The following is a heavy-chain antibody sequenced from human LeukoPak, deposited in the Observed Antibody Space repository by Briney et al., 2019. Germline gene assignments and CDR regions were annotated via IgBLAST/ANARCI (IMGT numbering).Heavy chain of an antibody. CDR3: ARVTGYVMEDYFDY. J-gene: IGHJ4*02. V-gene: IGHV4-4*07. Sequence: SETLSLTCTVSGGSIRNYYWSWIRQPAGKGLEWIGRIYTSGSSNYNPSLKRRITMSVDTSKNQFSLKLRSVTAADTALYYCARVTGYVMEDYFDYWGQGTLVTVSS. CDR2: IYTSGSS. D-gene: IGHD6-13*01. CDR1: GGSIRNYY.